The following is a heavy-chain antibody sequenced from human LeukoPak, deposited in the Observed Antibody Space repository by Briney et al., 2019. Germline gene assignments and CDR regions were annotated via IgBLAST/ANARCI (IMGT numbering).Heavy chain of an antibody. CDR1: GFTFSSYS. V-gene: IGHV3-21*01. CDR3: ASLTLLRPFDY. J-gene: IGHJ4*02. CDR2: ISSSSSYI. D-gene: IGHD2-15*01. Sequence: NTGGSLRLSCAASGFTFSSYSMNWVRQAPGKGLEWVSSISSSSSYIYYADSVKGRLTISRDNAKNSLYLQMNSLRAEDTAVYYCASLTLLRPFDYWGQGTLVTVSS.